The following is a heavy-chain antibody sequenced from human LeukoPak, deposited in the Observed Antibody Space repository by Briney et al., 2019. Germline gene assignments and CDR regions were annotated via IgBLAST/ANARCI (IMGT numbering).Heavy chain of an antibody. CDR1: GGSISGSGYY. CDR2: IYHTGST. Sequence: SQTLSLTCTVSGGSISGSGYYWSWIRQPPGKGLEWIGYIYHTGSTYYNPSLASRVTISVDRSKNQFSLRLTSVTAADTAVYYCARAVAGHWDHYYYYGMDVWGQGTTVTVSS. CDR3: ARAVAGHWDHYYYYGMDV. V-gene: IGHV4-30-2*01. J-gene: IGHJ6*02. D-gene: IGHD6-19*01.